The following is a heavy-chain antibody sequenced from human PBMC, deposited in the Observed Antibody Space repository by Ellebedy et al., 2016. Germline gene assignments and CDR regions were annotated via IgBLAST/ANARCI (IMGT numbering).Heavy chain of an antibody. CDR2: IHPNSGDT. CDR3: ARDTQAARDY. CDR1: GDTFINYY. Sequence: ASVKVSCKASGDTFINYYMHWVRQAPGQGLEWMGWIHPNSGDTKYAQKFQGRVTMTRDTSISTVYMELSRLGYDDTAVYYCARDTQAARDYWGQGTLVTVSS. J-gene: IGHJ4*01. V-gene: IGHV1-2*02. D-gene: IGHD2-15*01.